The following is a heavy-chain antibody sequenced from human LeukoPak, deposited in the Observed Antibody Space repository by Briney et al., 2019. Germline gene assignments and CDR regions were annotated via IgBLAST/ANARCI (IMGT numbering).Heavy chain of an antibody. CDR3: ARFVVVVPAAFFDY. D-gene: IGHD2-2*01. CDR2: INPNSGGT. V-gene: IGHV1-2*06. CDR1: GYTFTGYY. J-gene: IGHJ4*02. Sequence: ASVKVSCKASGYTFTGYYMHWVRQAPGQGLEWMGRINPNSGGTNYAQKFQGRVTMPRDTSISTAYMELSRLRSDDTAVYYCARFVVVVPAAFFDYWGQGTLVTVSS.